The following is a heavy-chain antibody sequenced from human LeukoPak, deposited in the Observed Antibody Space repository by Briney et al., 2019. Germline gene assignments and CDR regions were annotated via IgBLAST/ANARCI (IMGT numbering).Heavy chain of an antibody. V-gene: IGHV1-46*01. CDR2: INPSGGST. CDR3: ARDQDWNYAFDI. Sequence: GASVKVSCKASGYTLTSYFIHWVRQAPGQGLEWMGIINPSGGSTSYAQKFQGRVTMTSDTSTSTVYMELSSLRSEDTAVYYCARDQDWNYAFDIWGQGTMVTVSS. D-gene: IGHD1-7*01. J-gene: IGHJ3*02. CDR1: GYTLTSYF.